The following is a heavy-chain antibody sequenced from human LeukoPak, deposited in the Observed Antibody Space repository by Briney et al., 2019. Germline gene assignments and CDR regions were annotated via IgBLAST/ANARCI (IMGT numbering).Heavy chain of an antibody. D-gene: IGHD5-18*01. CDR1: GFTFDDYA. CDR2: ISWNSGSI. CDR3: AKAPYSYGYGSYYFDY. J-gene: IGHJ4*02. V-gene: IGHV3-9*01. Sequence: GRSLRLSCAASGFTFDDYAMHWVRQAPGKGLEWVSGISWNSGSIGYADSVKGRFTISRDNAKNSLYLQMNSLRAEDTALYYCAKAPYSYGYGSYYFDYWGQGTLVTVSS.